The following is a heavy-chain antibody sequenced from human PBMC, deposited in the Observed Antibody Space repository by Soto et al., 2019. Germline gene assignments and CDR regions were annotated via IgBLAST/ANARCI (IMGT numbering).Heavy chain of an antibody. Sequence: EVQLLESGGGLVQPGGSLRLSCAASAFTFSSYAMSWVRQAPGKGLEWVSAISGSGGSTYYADSVKGRFTISRDNSKNTLYLQMNSLRAEDTAVYYCAKDYSRFLEWLSNGYYFDYWGQGTLVTVSS. J-gene: IGHJ4*02. V-gene: IGHV3-23*01. CDR2: ISGSGGST. CDR1: AFTFSSYA. CDR3: AKDYSRFLEWLSNGYYFDY. D-gene: IGHD3-3*01.